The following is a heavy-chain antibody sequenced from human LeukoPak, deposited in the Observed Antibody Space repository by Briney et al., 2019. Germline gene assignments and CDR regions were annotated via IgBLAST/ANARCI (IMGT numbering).Heavy chain of an antibody. V-gene: IGHV1-18*01. D-gene: IGHD3-10*02. J-gene: IGHJ6*04. CDR1: GYTFTSYG. CDR2: ISAYNGNT. Sequence: ASVKVSCKASGYTFTSYGIRWVRQDPEQGLEWMGWISAYNGNTNYAQKLQGRVTMTTDTSTSTAYMELRSLRFDDTAVYYCAELGITMIGGVWGKGTTVSISS. CDR3: AELGITMIGGV.